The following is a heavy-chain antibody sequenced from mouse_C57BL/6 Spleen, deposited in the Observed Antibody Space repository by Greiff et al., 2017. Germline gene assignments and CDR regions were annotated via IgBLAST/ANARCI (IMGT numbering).Heavy chain of an antibody. D-gene: IGHD2-3*01. CDR1: GFNIKDDY. CDR3: TTGYDGYYGGFAY. CDR2: IDPENGDT. V-gene: IGHV14-4*01. J-gene: IGHJ3*01. Sequence: VQLQQSGAELVRPGASVKLSCTASGFNIKDDYMHWVKQRPEQGLEWIGWIDPENGDTEYASKFQGNATITADTSSNTAYLQLSSLTSEDTAVYYCTTGYDGYYGGFAYWGQGTLVTVSA.